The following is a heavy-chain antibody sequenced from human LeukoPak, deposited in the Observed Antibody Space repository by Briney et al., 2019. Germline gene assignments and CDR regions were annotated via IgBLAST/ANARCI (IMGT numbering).Heavy chain of an antibody. CDR1: GFTFSSYS. V-gene: IGHV3-21*01. D-gene: IGHD2-2*02. CDR3: ARDSYCSSTSCYMDYMDV. Sequence: KPGGSLRLSCAASGFTFSSYSMNWVRQAPGKGLEWVSSISSSSSYIYYADSVKGRFTISRDNAKNSLYLQMNSLRAEDTAVYYCARDSYCSSTSCYMDYMDVWAKGPRSPSP. J-gene: IGHJ6*03. CDR2: ISSSSSYI.